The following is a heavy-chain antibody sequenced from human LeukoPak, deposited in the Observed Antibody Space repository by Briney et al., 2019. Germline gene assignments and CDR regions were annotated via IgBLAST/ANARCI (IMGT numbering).Heavy chain of an antibody. CDR2: MSYSGNP. J-gene: IGHJ6*03. CDR3: ARDRSPFYYYFMDV. D-gene: IGHD2-15*01. Sequence: PSETLSLTCTVSGGPISSSFYNCAWIRQSPGKGLEWLGSMSYSGNPYYTPALKSRVSMSVDASNSQFSLRLRSVTAADTAIYYCARDRSPFYYYFMDVWGKGTTVTVSS. CDR1: GGPISSSFYN. V-gene: IGHV4-39*02.